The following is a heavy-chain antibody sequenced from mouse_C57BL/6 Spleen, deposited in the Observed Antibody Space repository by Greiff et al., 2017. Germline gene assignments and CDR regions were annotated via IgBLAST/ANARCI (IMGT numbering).Heavy chain of an antibody. D-gene: IGHD1-1*01. CDR1: GYSITSGYY. V-gene: IGHV3-6*01. J-gene: IGHJ4*01. CDR3: GGYGSSSYYYAMDY. Sequence: EVKLQESGPGLVKPSQSLSLTCSVTGYSITSGYYWNWIRQFPGNKLEWMGYISYDGSNNYNPSLKNRISITRDTSKNQFFLKLNSVTTEDTATYYCGGYGSSSYYYAMDYWGQGTSVTVSS. CDR2: ISYDGSN.